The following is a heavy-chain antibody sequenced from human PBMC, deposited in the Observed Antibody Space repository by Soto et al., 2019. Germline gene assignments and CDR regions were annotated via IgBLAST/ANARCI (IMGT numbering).Heavy chain of an antibody. D-gene: IGHD3-3*01. CDR2: VYHTGRT. V-gene: IGHV4-61*01. J-gene: IGHJ4*02. CDR1: GGSFKSGSYS. CDR3: ARDFAYFDS. Sequence: SETLSLTCTVSGGSFKSGSYSWSWIRQPPGKGLEWIGYVYHTGRTSCNPSLKSRVSISMDTSKNQFSLNLDSVTAADTAVYFCARDFAYFDSWGQGTLVTVS.